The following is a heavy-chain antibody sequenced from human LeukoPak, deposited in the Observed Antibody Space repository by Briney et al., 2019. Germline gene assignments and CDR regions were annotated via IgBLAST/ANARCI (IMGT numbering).Heavy chain of an antibody. CDR2: ISSSSTI. D-gene: IGHD5-18*01. Sequence: PGGSLRLSCAASGFTFSSYSMNWVRQAPGKGLEWVSYISSSSTIYYADSVKGRFTISRDNAKNSLYLQMNSLRAEDTAVYYCARVGGVQLWPSTFDYWGQGTLVTVSS. CDR3: ARVGGVQLWPSTFDY. V-gene: IGHV3-48*01. CDR1: GFTFSSYS. J-gene: IGHJ4*02.